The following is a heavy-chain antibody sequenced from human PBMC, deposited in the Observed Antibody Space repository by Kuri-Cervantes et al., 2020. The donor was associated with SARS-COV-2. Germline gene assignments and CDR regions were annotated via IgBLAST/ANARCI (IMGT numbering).Heavy chain of an antibody. Sequence: GESLKISCAASGFTFSSYAMSWVRQAPGKGLEWVSAISGSGGSTYYADSVKGRFTISRDNSKNTLYLQMNSLRAEDTAVYYCARDSGFLVVYANNDYWGQGTLVTVSS. CDR1: GFTFSSYA. CDR2: ISGSGGST. CDR3: ARDSGFLVVYANNDY. J-gene: IGHJ4*02. D-gene: IGHD2-8*01. V-gene: IGHV3-23*01.